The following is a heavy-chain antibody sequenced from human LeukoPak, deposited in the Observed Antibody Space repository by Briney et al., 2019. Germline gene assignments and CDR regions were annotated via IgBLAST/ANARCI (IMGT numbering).Heavy chain of an antibody. CDR1: GFPFSSYS. D-gene: IGHD6-13*01. CDR2: IKPDGTTK. V-gene: IGHV3-7*03. J-gene: IGHJ4*02. CDR3: ARSIPYGTTWYGRSDY. Sequence: GGSLRLSCAASGFPFSSYSMTWVRQAPGKGLEWVANIKPDGTTKFYVDSVKGRFAISRDNALNSLYLQMNSLRAEDTAIYYCARSIPYGTTWYGRSDYWGQGTLVTVSS.